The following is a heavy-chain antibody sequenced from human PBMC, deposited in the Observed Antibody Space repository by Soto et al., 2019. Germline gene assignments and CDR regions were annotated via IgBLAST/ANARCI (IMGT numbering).Heavy chain of an antibody. Sequence: GGSLRLSCAASGLTFSSYAMSWVRQAPGKGLEWVSAISGSGGSTYYADSVKGRFTISRDNSKNTLYLQMNSLRAEDTAVYYCAKVALGYCSGGSCYSGRWFDPWGQGTLVTVSS. CDR1: GLTFSSYA. CDR3: AKVALGYCSGGSCYSGRWFDP. V-gene: IGHV3-23*01. D-gene: IGHD2-15*01. J-gene: IGHJ5*02. CDR2: ISGSGGST.